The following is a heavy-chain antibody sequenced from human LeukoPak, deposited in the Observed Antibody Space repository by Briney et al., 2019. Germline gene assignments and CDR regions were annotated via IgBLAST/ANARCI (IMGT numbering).Heavy chain of an antibody. V-gene: IGHV4-34*01. J-gene: IGHJ1*01. D-gene: IGHD3-9*01. CDR2: INHSGST. Sequence: PSETLSLTCAVYGGSFSGYYWSWIRQPPGKGLEWSGEINHSGSTNYNPSLKSRVTISVDTSKNQFSLKLSSVTAADTAVYYCARGAHVLRYFDWSAGVTEYFQHWGQGTLVTVSS. CDR3: ARGAHVLRYFDWSAGVTEYFQH. CDR1: GGSFSGYY.